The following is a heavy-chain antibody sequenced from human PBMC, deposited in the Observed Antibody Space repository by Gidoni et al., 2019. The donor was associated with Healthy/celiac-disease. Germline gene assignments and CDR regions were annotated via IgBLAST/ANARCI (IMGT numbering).Heavy chain of an antibody. D-gene: IGHD3-22*01. CDR3: AKGITMIVVVPDAFDI. J-gene: IGHJ3*02. V-gene: IGHV3-23*01. Sequence: EVQLLESGGGLVQPGGSLRLSCAASGFPFSRYAMSWVRQAPGKGLEWVSAISGSGGSTYYADTVKGRFTISRDNSKNTLYLQMNSLRAEDTAVYYCAKGITMIVVVPDAFDIWGQGTMVTVSS. CDR2: ISGSGGST. CDR1: GFPFSRYA.